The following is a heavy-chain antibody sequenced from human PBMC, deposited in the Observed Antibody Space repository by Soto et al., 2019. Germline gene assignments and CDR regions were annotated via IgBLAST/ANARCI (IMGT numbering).Heavy chain of an antibody. J-gene: IGHJ6*02. CDR2: INPSGGST. CDR3: ARVDSSGYYYSAPYGMDV. CDR1: GYTFTSYY. D-gene: IGHD3-22*01. Sequence: QVQLVQSGAEVKKPGASVKVSSKASGYTFTSYYMHWVRQAPGQGLEWMGIINPSGGSTSYAQKFQGRVTMTRDTCTSTVYMELSSLRSEDTAVYYCARVDSSGYYYSAPYGMDVWGQGTTVTVSS. V-gene: IGHV1-46*01.